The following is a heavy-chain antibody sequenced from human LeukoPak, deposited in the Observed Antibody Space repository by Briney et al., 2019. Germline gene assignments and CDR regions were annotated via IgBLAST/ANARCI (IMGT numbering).Heavy chain of an antibody. CDR1: GGSISSGSYY. V-gene: IGHV4-61*01. D-gene: IGHD1-7*01. CDR3: ARERTNDGFDI. CDR2: IFYSGKT. Sequence: SETLSLTCTVSGGSISSGSYYWSWVRQPPGKGLEWIGYIFYSGKTNYNPSLKSRVTISVDTSKNQFSLKLSSVTAADTAVYYCARERTNDGFDIWGQGTMVTVSS. J-gene: IGHJ3*02.